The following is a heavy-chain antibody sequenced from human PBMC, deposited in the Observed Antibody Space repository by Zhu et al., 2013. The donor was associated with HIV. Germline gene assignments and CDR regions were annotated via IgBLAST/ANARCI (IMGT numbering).Heavy chain of an antibody. CDR2: INPSGGST. J-gene: IGHJ4*02. CDR3: ARVSQRPATYYYGSGSPFDY. CDR1: GYTFTSYS. Sequence: QVQLVQSGAEVKKPGASVKVSCKASGYTFTSYSMHWVRQAPGQGLEWMGIINPSGGSTSYAQKFQGRVTMTRDTSTSTVYMELSSLRSEDTAVYSCARVSQRPATYYYGSGSPFDYWGQGTLVTVSS. V-gene: IGHV1-46*03. D-gene: IGHD3-10*01.